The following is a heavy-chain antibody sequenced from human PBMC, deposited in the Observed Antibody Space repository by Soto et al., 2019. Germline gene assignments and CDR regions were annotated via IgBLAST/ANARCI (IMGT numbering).Heavy chain of an antibody. J-gene: IGHJ4*02. CDR2: ISAHNGNT. CDR1: GYDFTTYG. Sequence: QVHLVQSGAEVKNPGASVKVSCKGSGYDFTTYGITWVRQAPGQGLEWMAWISAHNGNTNYAPNLQGRVTVTRDTSTSTAYIGLRGPRSDDTAVYYCERGRYGDYWGQGALVTVSS. CDR3: ERGRYGDY. D-gene: IGHD1-1*01. V-gene: IGHV1-18*01.